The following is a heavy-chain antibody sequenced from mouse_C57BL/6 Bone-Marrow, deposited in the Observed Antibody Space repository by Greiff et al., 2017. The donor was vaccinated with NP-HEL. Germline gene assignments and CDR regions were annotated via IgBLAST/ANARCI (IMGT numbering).Heavy chain of an antibody. Sequence: EVQLVESGAELVRPGASVKLSCTASGFNIKDDYMHWVKQRPEQGLEWIGWIDPDNGDTEYASKFQGKATITADTSSNTAYLKLSSLTSEDTAFYYCTTGYAMDYWGQGTSVTVSS. CDR3: TTGYAMDY. V-gene: IGHV14-4*01. CDR2: IDPDNGDT. J-gene: IGHJ4*01. CDR1: GFNIKDDY.